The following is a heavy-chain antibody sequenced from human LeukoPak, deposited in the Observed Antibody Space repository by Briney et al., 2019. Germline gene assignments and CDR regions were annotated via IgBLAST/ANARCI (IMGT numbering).Heavy chain of an antibody. D-gene: IGHD6-19*01. CDR1: GFTVSNNY. V-gene: IGHV3-53*01. Sequence: GGSLRLSCAASGFTVSNNYMSWVRQAPGKGLEWVSVIYSGGTTYYADSVKGRFTISRDNAKKSVYLQMNSLRVEDTAVYCCVRIARLAADWGQGAPVTVSS. CDR3: VRIARLAAD. CDR2: IYSGGTT. J-gene: IGHJ4*02.